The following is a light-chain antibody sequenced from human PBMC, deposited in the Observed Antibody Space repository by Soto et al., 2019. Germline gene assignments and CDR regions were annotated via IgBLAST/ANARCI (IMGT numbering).Light chain of an antibody. CDR2: GAS. J-gene: IGKJ1*01. V-gene: IGKV3-15*01. CDR3: QQYNNWPPRDA. CDR1: QSVRSN. Sequence: IVMTQSPATLSVSPGERATLSCRASQSVRSNLAWYQQKPGQAPKLLIYGASTRATGIPARFSGSGSGTEFTLTISSLQSEDFAVYFCQQYNNWPPRDAFGQGTQVEIK.